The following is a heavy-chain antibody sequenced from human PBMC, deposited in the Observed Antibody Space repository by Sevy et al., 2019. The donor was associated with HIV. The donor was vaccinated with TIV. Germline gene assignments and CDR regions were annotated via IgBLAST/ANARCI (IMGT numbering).Heavy chain of an antibody. CDR1: GYSFTRYW. Sequence: GESLKISCKGSGYSFTRYWIGWVRQMPWKGLEWMGIIYPADSDTRYRPSFQGQVTISADKSISTAYLQWSSLKASDTAMYYCARRGDSSGYYVDYWGQGTLVTVSS. CDR3: ARRGDSSGYYVDY. CDR2: IYPADSDT. D-gene: IGHD3-22*01. J-gene: IGHJ4*02. V-gene: IGHV5-51*01.